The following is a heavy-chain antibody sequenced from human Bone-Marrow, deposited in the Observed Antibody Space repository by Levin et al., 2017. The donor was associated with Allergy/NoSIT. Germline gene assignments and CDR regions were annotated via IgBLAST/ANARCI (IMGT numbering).Heavy chain of an antibody. J-gene: IGHJ4*02. Sequence: GGSLRLSCAASGFTFKTYGMHWVRQAPGKGLEWVAVISYVGSDEYYADSVKGRFTISRDNSKNTLYLQMNALRPEDTAVYYCATGSFDFWGQGTLVTVSS. V-gene: IGHV3-30*03. CDR3: ATGSFDF. CDR2: ISYVGSDE. CDR1: GFTFKTYG.